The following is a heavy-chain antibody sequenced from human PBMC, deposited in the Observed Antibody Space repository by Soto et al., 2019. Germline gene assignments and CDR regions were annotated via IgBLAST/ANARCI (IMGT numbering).Heavy chain of an antibody. CDR3: ERRDSSGFPDY. J-gene: IGHJ4*01. Sequence: LGESLKLSCKGSGYSFNNNWIGWVRQMPGKGLEWMGIIHPGDSDSRYSPSFQGQVTMSVDKSINTAYLQWSSLKASDTAMYYCERRDSSGFPDYWGHGTLVTVSS. D-gene: IGHD3-22*01. CDR2: IHPGDSDS. V-gene: IGHV5-51*01. CDR1: GYSFNNNW.